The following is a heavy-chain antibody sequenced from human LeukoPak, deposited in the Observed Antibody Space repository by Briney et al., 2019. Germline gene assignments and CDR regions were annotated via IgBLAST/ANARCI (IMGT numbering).Heavy chain of an antibody. CDR3: ARGEGYYDSSGYYYFDY. D-gene: IGHD3-22*01. CDR2: IKQDGSEK. V-gene: IGHV3-7*01. J-gene: IGHJ4*02. Sequence: GRSLRLSCAASGFTFSSYWMSWVRQAPGKGLEWVANIKQDGSEKYYVDSVKGRFTISRDNAKNSLYLQMNSLRAEDTAVYYCARGEGYYDSSGYYYFDYWGQGTLVTVSS. CDR1: GFTFSSYW.